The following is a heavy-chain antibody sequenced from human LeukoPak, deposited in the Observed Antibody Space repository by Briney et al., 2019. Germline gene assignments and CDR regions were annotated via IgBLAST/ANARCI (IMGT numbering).Heavy chain of an antibody. Sequence: GGSLRLSCAASGFTFSSYWMTWVRQAPGKRLEWVANIKRDGSQTYYVDSVKGRFTISRDNAKNSLYLQMNSLRVEDTAVYYCARDTRGGAFDYWGQGTLVTVSS. CDR1: GFTFSSYW. CDR2: IKRDGSQT. V-gene: IGHV3-7*01. D-gene: IGHD1-26*01. J-gene: IGHJ4*02. CDR3: ARDTRGGAFDY.